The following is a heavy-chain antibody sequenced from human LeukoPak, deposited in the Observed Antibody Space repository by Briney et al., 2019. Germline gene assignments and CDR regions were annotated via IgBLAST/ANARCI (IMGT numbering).Heavy chain of an antibody. Sequence: SETLSLTCAVYGGSFSGYYWSWIRQPPGKGPEWIGEINHSGSTNYNPSLRSRVTISVDTSKNQFSLKLSSVTAADTAVYYCARGSRGPFITPRKYWYFDLWGRGTLVTVSS. CDR1: GGSFSGYY. CDR3: ARGSRGPFITPRKYWYFDL. J-gene: IGHJ2*01. D-gene: IGHD3-10*01. V-gene: IGHV4-34*01. CDR2: INHSGST.